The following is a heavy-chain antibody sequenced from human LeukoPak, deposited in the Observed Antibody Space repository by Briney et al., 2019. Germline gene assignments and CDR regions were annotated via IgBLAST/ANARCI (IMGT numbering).Heavy chain of an antibody. D-gene: IGHD6-19*01. CDR2: IGTAGDP. CDR3: VRASRGWDYFDD. CDR1: GFTFSSYD. J-gene: IGHJ4*02. V-gene: IGHV3-13*05. Sequence: GGALRLSCAASGFTFSSYDMHEVRQVTPKGLEWVSAIGTAGDPPYPGSVNGRFTLSREIAKKSLYLQMNSLRDGHTAVYYCVRASRGWDYFDDWGEGALVSVCS.